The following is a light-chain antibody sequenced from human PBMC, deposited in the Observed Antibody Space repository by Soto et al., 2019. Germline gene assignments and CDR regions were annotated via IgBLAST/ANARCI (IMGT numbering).Light chain of an antibody. CDR1: QSISSY. V-gene: IGKV1-39*01. J-gene: IGKJ5*01. CDR2: AAS. CDR3: QQSYSTPHT. Sequence: QMTQSPSSLSASVLEKMIMTFLASQSISSYLNWYQQKPGKAPKLLIYAASSLQSGVPSRFSGSGSGTDFTLTISSLQPEDFATYYCQQSYSTPHTFGQGTRLEIK.